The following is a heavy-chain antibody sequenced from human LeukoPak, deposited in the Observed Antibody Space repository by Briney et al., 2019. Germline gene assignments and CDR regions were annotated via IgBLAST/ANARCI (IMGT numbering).Heavy chain of an antibody. CDR2: ISVYSGNT. Sequence: GASVKVSCKASGYTFSSYGISWVRQAPGQGLEWMGWISVYSGNTNYAQRFQGRVTMTTDTSTSTAYMELGSLRSVDTAVYYCARDANGVLGDYWGQGTLVAVSS. V-gene: IGHV1-18*01. J-gene: IGHJ4*02. CDR3: ARDANGVLGDY. D-gene: IGHD2-8*01. CDR1: GYTFSSYG.